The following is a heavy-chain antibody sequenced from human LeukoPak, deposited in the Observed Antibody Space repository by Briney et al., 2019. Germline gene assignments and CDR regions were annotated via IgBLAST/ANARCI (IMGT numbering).Heavy chain of an antibody. J-gene: IGHJ4*02. CDR3: AKPLHYGANTNSGLYCFDY. Sequence: GGSLRLSCAASGFTFGSYAMHWVRQAPGKGLDWVAVISNDGSNEYYADSVKGRFTISRDNSKNTLYLQMNSLRVEDTAVYYCAKPLHYGANTNSGLYCFDYWGQGTLVTVSS. CDR1: GFTFGSYA. D-gene: IGHD4-23*01. CDR2: ISNDGSNE. V-gene: IGHV3-30-3*02.